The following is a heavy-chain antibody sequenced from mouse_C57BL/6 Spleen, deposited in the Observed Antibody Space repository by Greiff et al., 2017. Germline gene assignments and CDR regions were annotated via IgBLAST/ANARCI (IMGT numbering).Heavy chain of an antibody. CDR1: GYAFSSYW. D-gene: IGHD3-1*01. J-gene: IGHJ3*01. Sequence: QVHVKQSGAELVKPGASVKISCKASGYAFSSYWMNWVKQRPGKGLEWIGQIYPGDGDTNYNGKFKGKATLTADKSSSTAYMQLSSLTSEDSAVYFCAREGGYRFFAYWGQGTLVTVSA. CDR2: IYPGDGDT. CDR3: AREGGYRFFAY. V-gene: IGHV1-80*01.